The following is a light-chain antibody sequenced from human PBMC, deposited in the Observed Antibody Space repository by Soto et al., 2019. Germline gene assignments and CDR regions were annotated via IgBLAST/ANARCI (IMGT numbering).Light chain of an antibody. CDR3: QQYNRGVT. CDR1: QSISVW. J-gene: IGKJ5*01. CDR2: DAS. V-gene: IGKV1-5*01. Sequence: IQITQSPSALSASVGDRVTITCRASQSISVWLAWYQQKAGKAPKLLIYDASSLESGVPSRFSGSGSGTEFTLTITSLQPEDFATYYCQQYNRGVTFGQGTRLEIK.